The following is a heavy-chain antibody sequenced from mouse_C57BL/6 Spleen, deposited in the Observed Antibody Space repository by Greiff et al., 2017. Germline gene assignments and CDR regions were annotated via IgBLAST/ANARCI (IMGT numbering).Heavy chain of an antibody. D-gene: IGHD2-4*01. Sequence: VQLKQSGAELVRPGASVKLSCTASGFNIKDDYMHWVKQRPEQGLEWIGWIDPENGDTEYASKFQGKATITADTSSNTAYLQLSSLTSEDTAVYYCTTYDSYYLDYWGQGTTLTVSS. CDR1: GFNIKDDY. J-gene: IGHJ2*01. V-gene: IGHV14-4*01. CDR2: IDPENGDT. CDR3: TTYDSYYLDY.